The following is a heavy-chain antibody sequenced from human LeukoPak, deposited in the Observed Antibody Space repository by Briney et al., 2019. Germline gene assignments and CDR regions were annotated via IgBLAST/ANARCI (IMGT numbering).Heavy chain of an antibody. J-gene: IGHJ4*02. Sequence: GGSLRLSCAASGFTFSSYGMHWVRQAPGKGLEWVAVISYDGSNKYYADSVKGRFTVSRDNSKNTLYLQMNSLRAEDTAVYYCAGYSYGSGYDYWGQGTLVTVSS. CDR1: GFTFSSYG. D-gene: IGHD5-18*01. CDR2: ISYDGSNK. V-gene: IGHV3-30*03. CDR3: AGYSYGSGYDY.